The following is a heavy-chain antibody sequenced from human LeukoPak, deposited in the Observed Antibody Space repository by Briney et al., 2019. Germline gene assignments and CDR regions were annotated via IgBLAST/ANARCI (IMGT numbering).Heavy chain of an antibody. CDR1: GGSISSSSNY. Sequence: TSETLSLTCTVSGGSISSSSNYWGWIRQPPGKGLEWIGSIYDSGSTYHNPSLKSRVTMSVDTSKNQFSLNLSSVTAADTAVYYCARLSKRGTTTPYWGQGTLVTVSS. CDR2: IYDSGST. CDR3: ARLSKRGTTTPY. V-gene: IGHV4-39*01. D-gene: IGHD1-1*01. J-gene: IGHJ4*02.